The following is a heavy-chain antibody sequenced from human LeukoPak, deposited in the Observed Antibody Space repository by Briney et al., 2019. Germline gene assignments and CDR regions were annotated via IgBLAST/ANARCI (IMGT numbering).Heavy chain of an antibody. CDR1: GFTFSSSA. Sequence: GGSLRLPCAASGFTFSSSAMSWVRQAPGKVLEWVPTISGSGDRTSYADSVKGRFTISRDNSKNTLFLHMNSLRAEDTAVYSCAKGYYGSGSYGWFDYWGQGTLVTVSS. CDR3: AKGYYGSGSYGWFDY. CDR2: ISGSGDRT. D-gene: IGHD3-10*01. V-gene: IGHV3-23*01. J-gene: IGHJ4*02.